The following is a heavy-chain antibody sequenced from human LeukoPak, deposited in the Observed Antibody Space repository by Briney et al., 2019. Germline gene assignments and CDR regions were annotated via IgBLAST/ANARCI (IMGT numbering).Heavy chain of an antibody. CDR3: ARDKRGSGWFGDIYYYYGMDV. D-gene: IGHD6-19*01. V-gene: IGHV3-74*01. CDR2: INSDGSST. Sequence: GGSLRLSCAASGFTFSSYWMHWVRQAPGKGLVWVSRINSDGSSTSYADSVKGRFTISRDNAKNTLYLQMNSLRAEDTAVYYCARDKRGSGWFGDIYYYYGMDVWGQGTTVTVS. CDR1: GFTFSSYW. J-gene: IGHJ6*02.